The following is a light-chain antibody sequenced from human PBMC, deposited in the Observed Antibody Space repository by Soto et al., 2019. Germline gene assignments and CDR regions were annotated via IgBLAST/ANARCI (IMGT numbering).Light chain of an antibody. V-gene: IGKV3-11*01. J-gene: IGKJ1*01. Sequence: EIVLTQSPGTLSLSPGERATLSCRASQSVSSYLAWYQQKPGQAPRLLIYDASTRATGIPARFSGSGSGTDFTLTISSLEPEDFAMYYCQKYDGTGTFGQGTKVDIK. CDR2: DAS. CDR3: QKYDGTGT. CDR1: QSVSSY.